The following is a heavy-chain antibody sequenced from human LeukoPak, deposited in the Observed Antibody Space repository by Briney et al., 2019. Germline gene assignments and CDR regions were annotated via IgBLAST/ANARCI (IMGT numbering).Heavy chain of an antibody. CDR1: GGSISSGGYY. CDR2: IYYSGST. D-gene: IGHD4-17*01. Sequence: PSETLSLTCTVSGGSISSGGYYWSWIRQHPGKGLEWIGYIYYSGSTYYNPSLKSRVTISVDTSKNQFSLKLSSVTAADTAVYYCAREPGYGDPTDYWGQGTLVTVSS. V-gene: IGHV4-30-4*08. J-gene: IGHJ4*02. CDR3: AREPGYGDPTDY.